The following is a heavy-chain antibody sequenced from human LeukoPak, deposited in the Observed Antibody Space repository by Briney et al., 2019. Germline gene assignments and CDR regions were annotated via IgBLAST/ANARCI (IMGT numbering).Heavy chain of an antibody. V-gene: IGHV4-34*01. CDR3: ARVAMITVDWFDP. CDR1: GGSFSGYY. J-gene: IGHJ5*02. Sequence: SETLSLTCAVYGGSFSGYYWSWIRQPPGKGLEWIGEINHSGSTNYNPSHKSPVTISVDTSKNQFSLKLSSVTAADTAVYYCARVAMITVDWFDPWGQGTLVTVSS. D-gene: IGHD3-16*01. CDR2: INHSGST.